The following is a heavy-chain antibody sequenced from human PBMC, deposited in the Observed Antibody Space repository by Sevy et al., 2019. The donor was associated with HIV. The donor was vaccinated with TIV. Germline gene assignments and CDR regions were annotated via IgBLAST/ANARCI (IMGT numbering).Heavy chain of an antibody. CDR3: ARRRYFYASGWKDVLDI. CDR2: INHGEIT. CDR1: GGSFSGHY. J-gene: IGHJ3*02. D-gene: IGHD3-10*01. Sequence: SETLSLTCGVYGGSFSGHYWSWLRQTPEKGLEWIGEINHGEITDYNPSLESRVTMSVDTSKNQFSLKLKSVTAADTAVSYCARRRYFYASGWKDVLDIWGQGTLVTVSS. V-gene: IGHV4-34*01.